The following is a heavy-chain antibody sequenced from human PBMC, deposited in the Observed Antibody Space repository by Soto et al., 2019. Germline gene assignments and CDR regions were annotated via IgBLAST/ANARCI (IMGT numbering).Heavy chain of an antibody. D-gene: IGHD2-2*01. Sequence: QVQLVQSGAEVKKPGASVKVSCKASGYTFTSYDINWVRQATGQGLEWMGWMNPNSGNTGYAQKFQGRVTMTRNTSISTAYMELSRLRSEDTAVYYCARAGCSSTSCYGDAFDIWGQGTMVTVSS. CDR1: GYTFTSYD. CDR3: ARAGCSSTSCYGDAFDI. J-gene: IGHJ3*02. CDR2: MNPNSGNT. V-gene: IGHV1-8*01.